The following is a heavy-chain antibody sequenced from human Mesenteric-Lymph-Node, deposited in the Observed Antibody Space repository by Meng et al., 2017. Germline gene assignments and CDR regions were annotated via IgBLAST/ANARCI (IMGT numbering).Heavy chain of an antibody. J-gene: IGHJ4*02. V-gene: IGHV4-28*03. CDR1: GYSICSSKW. Sequence: QVQLPESGPCLVQPARTLSLSCAVSGYSICSSKWWGWTRQPPGKGLEWIGYIYSSGSTYYNPSLNSRVTISVDTSKNQFALKLSSVTAADTAVYFCARGELLWDYCGQGTLVTVSS. CDR2: IYSSGST. CDR3: ARGELLWDY. D-gene: IGHD2-2*01.